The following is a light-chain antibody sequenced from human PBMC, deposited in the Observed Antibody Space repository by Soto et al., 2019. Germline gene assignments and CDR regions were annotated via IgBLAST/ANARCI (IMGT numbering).Light chain of an antibody. Sequence: QSVLTQPPSASGTPRQRVTISCSGSNSNIGSNTVNWYQQLPGTAPKLLIYSNNQRPSGVPDRFSGSKSGTSASLAISGLQSEDEADYYCAAWDDSLNAFYVFGTGTKVTVL. V-gene: IGLV1-44*01. CDR3: AAWDDSLNAFYV. CDR1: NSNIGSNT. J-gene: IGLJ1*01. CDR2: SNN.